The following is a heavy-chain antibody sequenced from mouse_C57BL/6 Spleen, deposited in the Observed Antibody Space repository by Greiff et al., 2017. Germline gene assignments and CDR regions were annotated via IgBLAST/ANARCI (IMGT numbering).Heavy chain of an antibody. CDR2: IWGVGST. CDR3: GRNSNFYAMDY. V-gene: IGHV2-6*01. CDR1: GFSLTSYG. Sequence: QVQLKQSGPGLVAPSQSLSITCTVSGFSLTSYGVDWVRQSPGKGLEWLGVIWGVGSTNYNSALKSRLSISKDNSKSQVFLKMNSLQTDDTAMYYCGRNSNFYAMDYWGQGTSVTVSS. J-gene: IGHJ4*01. D-gene: IGHD2-5*01.